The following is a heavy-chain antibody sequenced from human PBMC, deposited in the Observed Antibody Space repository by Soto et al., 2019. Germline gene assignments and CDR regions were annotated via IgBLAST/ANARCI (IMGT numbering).Heavy chain of an antibody. D-gene: IGHD3-10*01. V-gene: IGHV1-18*01. CDR2: ISAYNGNT. CDR3: ARDRAEGSGSSSDLGY. Sequence: QVPLVQSGAEVKKPGASVKVSCKASGYTFTSYGISWVRQAPGQGLEWMGWISAYNGNTNYAQQLQGRVTMTTDTSTSTADMELRSLRFDDTAVYYCARDRAEGSGSSSDLGYWGQGTLVTVSS. J-gene: IGHJ4*02. CDR1: GYTFTSYG.